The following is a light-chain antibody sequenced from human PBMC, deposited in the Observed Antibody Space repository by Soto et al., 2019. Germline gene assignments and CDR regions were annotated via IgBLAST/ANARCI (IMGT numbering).Light chain of an antibody. V-gene: IGLV2-18*02. CDR1: SSDVGSYNR. CDR2: EVS. Sequence: QSALTQPPSVSGSPGQSVTISCTGTSSDVGSYNRVSWYQQPQGTAPKLMIYEVSNRPSGVPDRFSGSKSGNTASLTISGLQAEDEADYYCSSYTSSSTFVVFGGGTKLTVL. CDR3: SSYTSSSTFVV. J-gene: IGLJ2*01.